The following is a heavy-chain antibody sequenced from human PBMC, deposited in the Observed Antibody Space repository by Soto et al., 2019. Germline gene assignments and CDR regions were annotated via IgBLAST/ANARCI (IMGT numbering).Heavy chain of an antibody. CDR1: GYTFTNYG. Sequence: QVQLVQSGAEVKKPGASVKVSCKASGYTFTNYGISWVRQAPGQGLEWMGWISADNGNTNYAQNLQGRVTMTTDTSTNPAYVELRSLRSDDTAVYYCARDISYGSGTSYGYWGQGTLVTVSS. CDR2: ISADNGNT. V-gene: IGHV1-18*01. CDR3: ARDISYGSGTSYGY. J-gene: IGHJ4*02. D-gene: IGHD3-10*01.